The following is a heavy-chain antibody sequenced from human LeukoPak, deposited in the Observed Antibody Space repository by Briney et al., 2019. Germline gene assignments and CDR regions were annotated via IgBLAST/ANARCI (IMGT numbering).Heavy chain of an antibody. CDR2: IYYSGST. V-gene: IGHV4-39*07. CDR3: ARVAPAYYYDSSGYYDY. J-gene: IGHJ4*02. Sequence: PSETLSLTCTVSGGSISSSSYYWGWIRQPPGKGLEWIGSIYYSGSTYYTPSLKSRVTISVDTSKNQFSLKLSSVTAADTAVYYCARVAPAYYYDSSGYYDYWGQGTLVTVSS. D-gene: IGHD3-22*01. CDR1: GGSISSSSYY.